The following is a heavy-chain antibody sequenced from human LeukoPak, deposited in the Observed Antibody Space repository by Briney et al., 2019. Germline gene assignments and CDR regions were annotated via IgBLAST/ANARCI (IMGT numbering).Heavy chain of an antibody. D-gene: IGHD3-3*01. V-gene: IGHV4-30-4*08. Sequence: SQTLSLTCTVSGGSISSGDYYWSWIRQPPGKGLEWIGYIYYSGSTYYNPSLKSRVTISVDTSKNQLSLKLSSVTAADTAVYYCARGARITIFGVARSYYYYYYYMDVWGKGTTVTVSS. CDR3: ARGARITIFGVARSYYYYYYYMDV. CDR1: GGSISSGDYY. J-gene: IGHJ6*03. CDR2: IYYSGST.